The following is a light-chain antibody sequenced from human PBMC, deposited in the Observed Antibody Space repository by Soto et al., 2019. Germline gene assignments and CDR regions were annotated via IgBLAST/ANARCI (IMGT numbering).Light chain of an antibody. CDR2: AVN. Sequence: QSALTQPASVSGSPGQSITISCTGTSSDVGGYNYVSWYQQHPGKAPKLMIFAVNNRPSGVSNRFSGSKSGNTASLNISGLQAEDEADYYCSSFSSGSNRYVLGTGTKATVL. CDR1: SSDVGGYNY. CDR3: SSFSSGSNRYV. V-gene: IGLV2-14*01. J-gene: IGLJ1*01.